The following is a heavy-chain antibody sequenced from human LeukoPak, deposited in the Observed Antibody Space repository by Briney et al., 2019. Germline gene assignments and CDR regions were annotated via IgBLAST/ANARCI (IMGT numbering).Heavy chain of an antibody. CDR2: IIPILGIA. CDR1: GGAFSSYA. D-gene: IGHD6-13*01. J-gene: IGHJ4*02. V-gene: IGHV1-69*04. Sequence: ASMKVSCKASGGAFSSYAISWVRQAPGQGLEWMGRIIPILGIANYAQKFQGRVTITADKSTSTAYMELSSLRSEDTAVYYCARDGTAAAAGYWGQGTLVTVSS. CDR3: ARDGTAAAAGY.